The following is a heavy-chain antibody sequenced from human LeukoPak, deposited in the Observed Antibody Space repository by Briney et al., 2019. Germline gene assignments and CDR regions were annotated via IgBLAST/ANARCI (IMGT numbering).Heavy chain of an antibody. Sequence: GGSLRLSCAASLFTFSSSSMSWVRQAPRNGLEWVSVIRGSCGSTDYAASVNGRFTISRDNSKNTLYLQMNSLRAEYTSVYYCAKGSGWYVWGQGTLVTVSS. J-gene: IGHJ4*02. CDR2: IRGSCGST. D-gene: IGHD6-19*01. CDR3: AKGSGWYV. CDR1: LFTFSSSS. V-gene: IGHV3-23*01.